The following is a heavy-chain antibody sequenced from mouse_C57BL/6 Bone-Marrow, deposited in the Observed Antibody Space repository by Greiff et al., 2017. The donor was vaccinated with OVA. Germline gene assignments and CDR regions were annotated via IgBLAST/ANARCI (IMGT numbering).Heavy chain of an antibody. CDR3: TDYSNY. J-gene: IGHJ3*01. D-gene: IGHD2-5*01. CDR1: GFNIKDDY. V-gene: IGHV14-4*01. CDR2: IDPENGDT. Sequence: DVKLVESGAELVRPGASVKLSCTASGFNIKDDYMHWVKQRPEQGLEWIGWIDPENGDTEYASKFQGKATITADTSSNTAYLQLSSLTSEDTAVYYCTDYSNYGGQGTLVTVSA.